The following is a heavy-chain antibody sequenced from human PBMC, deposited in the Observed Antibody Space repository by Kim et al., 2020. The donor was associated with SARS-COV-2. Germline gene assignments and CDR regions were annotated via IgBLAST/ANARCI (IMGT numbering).Heavy chain of an antibody. CDR1: GFTVSSNY. Sequence: GGSLRLSCAASGFTVSSNYMSWVRQAPGKGLEWVSVIYSGGSTYYADSVKGRFTISRDNSKNTLYLQMNSLRAEDTAVYYCARDMSSSGWDDSPYYYGMDVWGQGTTVTVSS. CDR2: IYSGGST. J-gene: IGHJ6*02. D-gene: IGHD6-19*01. CDR3: ARDMSSSGWDDSPYYYGMDV. V-gene: IGHV3-53*01.